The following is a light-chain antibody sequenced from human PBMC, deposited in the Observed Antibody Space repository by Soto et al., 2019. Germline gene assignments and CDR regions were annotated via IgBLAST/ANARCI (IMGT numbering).Light chain of an antibody. CDR3: QQRSNWPIT. CDR2: GAS. V-gene: IGKV3-15*01. J-gene: IGKJ1*01. Sequence: EIVMTQSPATLSVSPGERATLSCRASQSVSSNLAWYQQKPGQAPRLLIYGASTRATGIPARFSGSGSGIEFTLTISSLQSEDFAVYYCQQRSNWPITFGQGTKVDIK. CDR1: QSVSSN.